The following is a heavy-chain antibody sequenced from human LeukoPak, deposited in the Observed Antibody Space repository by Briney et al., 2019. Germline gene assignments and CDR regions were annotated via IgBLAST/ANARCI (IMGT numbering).Heavy chain of an antibody. CDR3: ARASWGSSVQDYYYYGMDV. CDR1: RGSFSGYY. J-gene: IGHJ6*02. D-gene: IGHD3-16*01. CDR2: INHSGST. V-gene: IGHV4-34*01. Sequence: PSETLSLTCAVYRGSFSGYYWSWIRQPPGKGLEWIGDINHSGSTNSNPSLKSRVTISVDTSKNQFSLKLSSVTAADTAVYYCARASWGSSVQDYYYYGMDVWGQGTTVTVSS.